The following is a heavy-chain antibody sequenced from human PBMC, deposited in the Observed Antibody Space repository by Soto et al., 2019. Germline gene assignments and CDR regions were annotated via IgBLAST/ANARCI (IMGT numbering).Heavy chain of an antibody. D-gene: IGHD3-16*02. CDR2: INAGNGNT. CDR1: GYTFTSYA. Sequence: ASVKVSCKASGYTFTSYAVHWVRQAPGQRLEWMGWINAGNGNTKYSQKFQGRVTITRDTSASTAYMELSSLRSEDTAVYYCARDLGGLYDYVWGSYRYSGYFDYWGQEPWSPSPQ. CDR3: ARDLGGLYDYVWGSYRYSGYFDY. V-gene: IGHV1-3*01. J-gene: IGHJ4*01.